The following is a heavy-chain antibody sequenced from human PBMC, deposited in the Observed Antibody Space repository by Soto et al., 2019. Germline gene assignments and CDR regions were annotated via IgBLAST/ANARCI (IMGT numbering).Heavy chain of an antibody. CDR2: FSGSGGTT. J-gene: IGHJ5*02. CDR1: GFTFSSYA. Sequence: LRLSCAASGFTFSSYAMSWVRQAPGKGLEWVSAFSGSGGTTYYADSVKGRFTISRDDSKNTLYLQMNSLRAEDTAVYYCAKDARYCTNGVCYTVWFDPWGQGTLVTVSS. D-gene: IGHD2-8*01. V-gene: IGHV3-23*01. CDR3: AKDARYCTNGVCYTVWFDP.